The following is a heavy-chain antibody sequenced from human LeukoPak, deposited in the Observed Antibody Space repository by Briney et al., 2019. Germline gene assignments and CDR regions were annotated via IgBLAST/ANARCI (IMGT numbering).Heavy chain of an antibody. CDR3: ARAGFSSSSVLY. D-gene: IGHD6-6*01. Sequence: GASVKVSCKASGGTFSSYAISWVRQAPGQGLEWMGGIIPIFGTANYAQKFQGRVTITTDESTSTAYMELSRLRSDDTAVYYCARAGFSSSSVLYWGQGTLVAVSS. V-gene: IGHV1-69*05. CDR2: IIPIFGTA. J-gene: IGHJ4*02. CDR1: GGTFSSYA.